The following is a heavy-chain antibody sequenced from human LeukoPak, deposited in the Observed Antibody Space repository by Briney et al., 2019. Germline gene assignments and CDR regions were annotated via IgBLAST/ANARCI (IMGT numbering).Heavy chain of an antibody. J-gene: IGHJ4*02. CDR3: ARFLERDYDRNDY. Sequence: ASVKVSCKASGYTFTGYYMHWVRQAPERGPEWMGWINPNSGGTNYAQKFQGRVTMTRDTSISTAYMELSRLRSDDTAVYYCARFLERDYDRNDYWGQGTLVTVSS. V-gene: IGHV1-2*02. CDR1: GYTFTGYY. CDR2: INPNSGGT. D-gene: IGHD3-22*01.